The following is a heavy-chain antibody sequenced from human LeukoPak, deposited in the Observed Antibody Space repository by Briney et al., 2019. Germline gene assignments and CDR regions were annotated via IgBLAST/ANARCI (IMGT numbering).Heavy chain of an antibody. Sequence: GASVKVSCKASGYTFTSYYMHWVRQAPGQGLEWMGIINPSGGSTSYAQKFQGRVAMTRDTSTSTVYMELSSLRSEDTAVYYCAREVSITGTTYPPAYYYYMDVWGKGTTVTVSS. CDR2: INPSGGST. CDR1: GYTFTSYY. V-gene: IGHV1-46*01. CDR3: AREVSITGTTYPPAYYYYMDV. D-gene: IGHD1-7*01. J-gene: IGHJ6*03.